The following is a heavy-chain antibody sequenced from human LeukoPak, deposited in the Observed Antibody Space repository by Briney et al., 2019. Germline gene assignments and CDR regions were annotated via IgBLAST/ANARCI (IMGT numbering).Heavy chain of an antibody. V-gene: IGHV3-11*04. J-gene: IGHJ3*02. D-gene: IGHD2-15*01. CDR2: IGGSASNI. Sequence: PGRSLRLSCAPPGLTVIDYYMRCVRHDPGKRREWVSFIGGSASNIYYADSVKGRFTISRDNAKNSLYLQMNSLRAEDTAVYYCAKEWSAFDIWGQGTMVTVSS. CDR1: GLTVIDYY. CDR3: AKEWSAFDI.